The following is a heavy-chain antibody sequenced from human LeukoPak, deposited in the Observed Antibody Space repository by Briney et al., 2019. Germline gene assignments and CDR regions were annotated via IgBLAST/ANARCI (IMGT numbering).Heavy chain of an antibody. CDR1: GFTFSNAW. V-gene: IGHV3-15*01. Sequence: GGSLRLSCAASGFTFSNAWMSWVRQAPGKGLEWVGRIKSKTDGGTTDYAAPVKGRFTISRDDSKNTLYLQMNSLKTEDTAVYYCTTGYYGSGSYPDAFDIWGRGTMVTVSS. J-gene: IGHJ3*02. CDR2: IKSKTDGGTT. CDR3: TTGYYGSGSYPDAFDI. D-gene: IGHD3-10*01.